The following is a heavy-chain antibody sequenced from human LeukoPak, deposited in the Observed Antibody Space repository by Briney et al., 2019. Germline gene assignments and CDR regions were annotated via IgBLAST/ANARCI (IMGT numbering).Heavy chain of an antibody. D-gene: IGHD3-9*01. Sequence: GGSLRLSCAASGFTFSSHAMSWVRQAPGKGLEWVSAISDSGGSTYYADSVKGRFTISRDNSKNTLYLQMNSLRAEDTAVYYCAKEPSILTGCYGSYGWFDPWGQGTLVTVSS. V-gene: IGHV3-23*01. CDR3: AKEPSILTGCYGSYGWFDP. CDR1: GFTFSSHA. CDR2: ISDSGGST. J-gene: IGHJ5*02.